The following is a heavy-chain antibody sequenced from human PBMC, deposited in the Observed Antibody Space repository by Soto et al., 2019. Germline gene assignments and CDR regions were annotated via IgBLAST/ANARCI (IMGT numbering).Heavy chain of an antibody. CDR2: ISGYNGKT. Sequence: QVQLVQSGGEVRKPGASVTVSCKASGYTFTSYGISWVRQAPGQGLEWMGWISGYNGKTNYAQKVQDRVTMTTDTSTSTVYLELRSLRFDDTAVYYCSREGDVPYYSYGMDVW. V-gene: IGHV1-18*01. CDR3: SREGDVPYYSYGMDV. J-gene: IGHJ6*01. CDR1: GYTFTSYG. D-gene: IGHD2-21*02.